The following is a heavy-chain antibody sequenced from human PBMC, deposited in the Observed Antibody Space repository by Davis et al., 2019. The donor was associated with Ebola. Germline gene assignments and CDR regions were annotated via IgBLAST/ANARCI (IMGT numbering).Heavy chain of an antibody. CDR3: ARRVAVAHWYFYL. V-gene: IGHV5-51*01. Sequence: GESLKISCKGSGYSFTSYWIGWVRQMPGKALDWMGIIHPCDSDTRYSPSFQGQVTISAAKSFSTADLQWSSLKASYTAMYYCARRVAVAHWYFYLWGRGTLVTVSS. J-gene: IGHJ2*01. CDR1: GYSFTSYW. CDR2: IHPCDSDT. D-gene: IGHD6-19*01.